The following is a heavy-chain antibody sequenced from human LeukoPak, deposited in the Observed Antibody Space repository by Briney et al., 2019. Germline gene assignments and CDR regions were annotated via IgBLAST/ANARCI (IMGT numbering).Heavy chain of an antibody. Sequence: SETLSLTCTVSGGSISSHYWSWIRQPAGKGLEWIGRIYTSGSTNYNPSLKSRVTMSVDTSKNQFSLKLSSVTAADTAVYYCARAGIAAAGYTYFQLWGQGTLVTVSS. J-gene: IGHJ1*01. CDR1: GGSISSHY. D-gene: IGHD6-13*01. CDR2: IYTSGST. CDR3: ARAGIAAAGYTYFQL. V-gene: IGHV4-4*07.